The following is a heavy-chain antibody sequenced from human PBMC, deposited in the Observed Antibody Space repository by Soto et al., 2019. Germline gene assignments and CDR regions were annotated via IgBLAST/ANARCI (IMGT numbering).Heavy chain of an antibody. V-gene: IGHV4-61*08. CDR2: VFYSGSA. CDR3: ARGTRALITPFFAY. J-gene: IGHJ4*02. Sequence: SETLSLTCTVSGGSISRGDSYWSWIRQPPGKGLEWVGYVFYSGSARYNPSLTSRVTISQDTAKNQFSLKVTSVTPADTAVYYCARGTRALITPFFAYWGQG. CDR1: GGSISRGDSY. D-gene: IGHD1-20*01.